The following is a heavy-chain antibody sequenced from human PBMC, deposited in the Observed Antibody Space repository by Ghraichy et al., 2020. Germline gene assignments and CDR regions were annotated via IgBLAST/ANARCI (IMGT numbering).Heavy chain of an antibody. J-gene: IGHJ4*02. D-gene: IGHD3-3*01. CDR3: ARGPLSENWSGYYWAY. V-gene: IGHV4-4*02. Sequence: SETLSLTCAVSGGSISSSNWWSWVRQPPGKGLEWIGEIYHSGSTNYNPSLKSRVTISVDKSKNQFSLKLSSVTAADTAVYYCARGPLSENWSGYYWAYWGQGTLVTVSA. CDR2: IYHSGST. CDR1: GGSISSSNW.